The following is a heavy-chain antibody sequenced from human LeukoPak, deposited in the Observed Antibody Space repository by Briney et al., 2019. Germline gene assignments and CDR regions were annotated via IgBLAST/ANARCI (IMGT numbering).Heavy chain of an antibody. V-gene: IGHV3-23*01. CDR1: GFTFSSYA. Sequence: GGSLRLSCAASGFTFSSYAMSWVRQAPGKGLEWVSAISGSGGSTYYADSVKGRFTISRDNSKNTLYLQMNSLRAEDTAVYYCAKNIDYYDSSGYAPWGQGTLVTVSS. D-gene: IGHD3-22*01. J-gene: IGHJ5*02. CDR3: AKNIDYYDSSGYAP. CDR2: ISGSGGST.